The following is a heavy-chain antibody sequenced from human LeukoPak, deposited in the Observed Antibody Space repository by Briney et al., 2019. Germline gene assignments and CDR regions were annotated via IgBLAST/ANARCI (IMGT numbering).Heavy chain of an antibody. Sequence: SETLSLTCTVSGGSISSYYWSWIRQPPGKGLEWIGYIYYSGSTNYNPSLKSRVTISVDTSKNQFSLKLSSVTAADTAVYYCAGSAQIDTKKAFDIWGQGTMVTVSS. J-gene: IGHJ3*02. CDR1: GGSISSYY. CDR2: IYYSGST. D-gene: IGHD1-26*01. CDR3: AGSAQIDTKKAFDI. V-gene: IGHV4-59*12.